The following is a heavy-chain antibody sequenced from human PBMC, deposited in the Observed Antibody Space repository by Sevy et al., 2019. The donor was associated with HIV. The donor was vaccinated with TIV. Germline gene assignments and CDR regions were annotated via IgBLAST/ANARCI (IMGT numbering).Heavy chain of an antibody. D-gene: IGHD4-17*01. CDR3: AKDPRPYGDNVEGFDY. CDR1: GFTLSTHV. J-gene: IGHJ4*02. Sequence: GGSLRLSCEVSGFTLSTHVMHWVRQAPGKGLEWVAGISYDESTQYYGDSVKGRFTISRDNSNNTLYLQMNSLRPEDTAVYYCAKDPRPYGDNVEGFDYWGQGTLVTVSS. CDR2: ISYDESTQ. V-gene: IGHV3-30*18.